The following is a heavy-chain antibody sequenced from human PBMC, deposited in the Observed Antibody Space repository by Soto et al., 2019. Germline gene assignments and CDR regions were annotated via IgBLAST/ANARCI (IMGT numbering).Heavy chain of an antibody. CDR1: GYTFTSYG. CDR2: ISAYSDNT. D-gene: IGHD3-22*01. Sequence: QVPLVQSGAEVKKPGASVKVSCKASGYTFTSYGISWVRQAPGQGLEWMGWISAYSDNTHYAQKLQGRVTMTTDTSTSPAYMELRSLRSDDTAVYFCARAGDYYDSSAYFSWGQGTLVTVSS. CDR3: ARAGDYYDSSAYFS. J-gene: IGHJ5*02. V-gene: IGHV1-18*01.